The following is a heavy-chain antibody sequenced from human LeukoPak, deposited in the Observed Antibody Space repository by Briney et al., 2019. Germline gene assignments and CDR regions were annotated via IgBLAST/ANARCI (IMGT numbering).Heavy chain of an antibody. J-gene: IGHJ4*02. CDR3: ARLDGPTVTSFDY. CDR2: IYSGGST. V-gene: IGHV3-53*01. CDR1: GFTVSSNF. D-gene: IGHD4-17*01. Sequence: GGSLRLSCAASGFTVSSNFMGWVRQAPGNGLEWVSVIYSGGSTYYADSVKGRFTISRDNSKNTLYLQMKSLAAEDTAVYYCARLDGPTVTSFDYWGQGTLVTVSS.